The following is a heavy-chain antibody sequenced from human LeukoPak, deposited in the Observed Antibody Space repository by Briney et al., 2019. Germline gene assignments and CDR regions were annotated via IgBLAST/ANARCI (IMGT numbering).Heavy chain of an antibody. V-gene: IGHV1-69*05. CDR1: GGTFSSYA. J-gene: IGHJ5*02. CDR2: IIPIFGTA. D-gene: IGHD3-3*01. CDR3: ARVLRFLGNNWFDP. Sequence: ASVKVSCKASGGTFSSYAISWVRQAPGQGLEWMGGIIPIFGTANYAQKFQGSVTITTDESTSTAYMELSSLRSEDTAVYYCARVLRFLGNNWFDPWGQGTLVTVSS.